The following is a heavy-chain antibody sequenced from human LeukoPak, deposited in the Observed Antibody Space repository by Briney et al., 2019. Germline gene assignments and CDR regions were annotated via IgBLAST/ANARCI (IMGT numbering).Heavy chain of an antibody. CDR1: GYTFTSYD. J-gene: IGHJ4*02. CDR3: ARVARSWQYYFDY. CDR2: MNPNSGNT. V-gene: IGHV1-8*03. D-gene: IGHD6-13*01. Sequence: ASVKVSCKASGYTFTSYDINWVRQATGQGLEWMGWMNPNSGNTGYAQKFQGRVTITADKSTSTAYMELSSLRSEDTAVYYCARVARSWQYYFDYWGQGTLVTVSS.